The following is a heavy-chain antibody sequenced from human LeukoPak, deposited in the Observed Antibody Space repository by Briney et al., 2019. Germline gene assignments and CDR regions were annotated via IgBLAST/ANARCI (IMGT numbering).Heavy chain of an antibody. CDR2: IIPIFGTA. D-gene: IGHD3-22*01. J-gene: IGHJ4*02. CDR3: AREATTYYYDSSGYSRGDFDY. Sequence: GASVKVSCKASGGTFSSYAISWVRQAPGQGLEWMGGIIPIFGTANYAQKFQGRVTITADKSTSTAYMELSSLRSEDTAVYYCAREATTYYYDSSGYSRGDFDYWGRGTLVTVSS. V-gene: IGHV1-69*06. CDR1: GGTFSSYA.